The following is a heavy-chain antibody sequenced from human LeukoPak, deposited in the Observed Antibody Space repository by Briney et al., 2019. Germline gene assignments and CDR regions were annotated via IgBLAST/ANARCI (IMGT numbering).Heavy chain of an antibody. D-gene: IGHD3-22*01. J-gene: IGHJ4*02. CDR3: ARDWHYYDSTTYYYYFDC. CDR2: MNQDGSES. Sequence: PGGSLRLSCAASGFAFRSYWMSWFRQAPGKGLEWVANMNQDGSESHCVDSVKGRYTISRDNAKNSLFLQMNSLRAEDTAVYYCARDWHYYDSTTYYYYFDCWGQGTLVTVSS. CDR1: GFAFRSYW. V-gene: IGHV3-7*01.